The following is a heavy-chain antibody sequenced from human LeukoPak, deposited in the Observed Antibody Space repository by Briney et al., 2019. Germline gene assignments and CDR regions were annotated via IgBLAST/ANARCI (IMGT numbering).Heavy chain of an antibody. Sequence: GGSLRLSCAASGFTVSDNYMSWVRQAPGKGLEWVSYISSSSSSSGTIYYADSVKGRFTISRDNAKNSLYLQMNSLRADDTAVYYCARDSRSTFDYWGQGTLVAVSS. CDR3: ARDSRSTFDY. D-gene: IGHD6-13*01. CDR1: GFTVSDNY. V-gene: IGHV3-11*04. J-gene: IGHJ4*02. CDR2: ISSSSSSSGTI.